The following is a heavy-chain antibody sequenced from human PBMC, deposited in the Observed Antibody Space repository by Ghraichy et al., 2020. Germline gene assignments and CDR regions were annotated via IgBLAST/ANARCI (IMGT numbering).Heavy chain of an antibody. CDR1: GGSISSSSYY. J-gene: IGHJ5*02. CDR2: IYYSGST. V-gene: IGHV4-39*01. D-gene: IGHD3-10*01. CDR3: ARHFFIMVQGSWSWFDP. Sequence: SQTLSLTCTVSGGSISSSSYYWGWIRQPPGKGLEWIGSIYYSGSTYYNPSLKSRVTISVDTSKNQFSLKLSSVTAADTAVYYCARHFFIMVQGSWSWFDPWGQGTLVTVSS.